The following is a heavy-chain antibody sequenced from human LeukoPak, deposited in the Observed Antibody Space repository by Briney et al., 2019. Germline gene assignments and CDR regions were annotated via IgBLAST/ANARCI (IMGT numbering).Heavy chain of an antibody. CDR3: AREGRYFDWLEDAFDI. J-gene: IGHJ3*02. D-gene: IGHD3-9*01. Sequence: GASVKVSCKASGRTFSSYAISWVRQAPGQGLEWMGGIIPIFGTANYAQKFQGRVTITADESTSTAYMELSSLRSEDTAVYYCAREGRYFDWLEDAFDIWGQGTMVTVSS. CDR2: IIPIFGTA. CDR1: GRTFSSYA. V-gene: IGHV1-69*13.